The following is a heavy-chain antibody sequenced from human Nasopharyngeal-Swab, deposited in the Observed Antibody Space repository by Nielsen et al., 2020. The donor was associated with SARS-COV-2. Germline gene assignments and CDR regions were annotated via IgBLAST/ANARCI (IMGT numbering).Heavy chain of an antibody. CDR2: FYPGYSDT. CDR3: ARQTDYYGSGSPTGY. D-gene: IGHD3-10*01. CDR1: GYSFTSYW. Sequence: GESLKISWKGSGYSFTSYWIAWVRPMPGKGPEWMGIFYPGYSDTRYSPSFQGQVTISADKSISTAYLQWSSLKASDAAMYYCARQTDYYGSGSPTGYWGQGTLVTVSS. V-gene: IGHV5-51*01. J-gene: IGHJ4*02.